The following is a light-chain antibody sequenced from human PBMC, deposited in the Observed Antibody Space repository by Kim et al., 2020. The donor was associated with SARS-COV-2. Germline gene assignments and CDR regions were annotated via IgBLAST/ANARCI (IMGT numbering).Light chain of an antibody. V-gene: IGLV1-40*01. CDR1: WSNIGAGFD. Sequence: QGVTISCSGTWSNIGAGFDVHWYQKVPGVAPKFLTYGNNYRHSGVPDRFSASQSGTSASLAITGLQAEDEAHYYCLSYDNNLRGSVFGGGTQLTVL. CDR3: LSYDNNLRGSV. J-gene: IGLJ2*01. CDR2: GNN.